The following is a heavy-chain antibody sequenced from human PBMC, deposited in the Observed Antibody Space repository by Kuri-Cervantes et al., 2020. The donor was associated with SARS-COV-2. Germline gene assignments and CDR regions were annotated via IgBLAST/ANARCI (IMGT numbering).Heavy chain of an antibody. CDR2: ISPNSGGT. CDR3: ARVLTNRIQGADIVVVPAAPFDY. D-gene: IGHD2-2*01. CDR1: EYTFTDYF. V-gene: IGHV1-2*02. J-gene: IGHJ4*02. Sequence: ASVKVSCKSSEYTFTDYFIHWVRQAPGQGLEWMGWISPNSGGTVYAQKFQGRVTMTRDTSISTAYMEVRSLRSDDTAVYYCARVLTNRIQGADIVVVPAAPFDYWGQGTLVTVSS.